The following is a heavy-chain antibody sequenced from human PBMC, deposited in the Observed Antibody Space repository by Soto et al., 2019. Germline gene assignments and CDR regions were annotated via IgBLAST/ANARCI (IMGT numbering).Heavy chain of an antibody. CDR3: ASRGGPLFTSSWYY. CDR1: GFTFSSYW. D-gene: IGHD6-13*01. CDR2: IKQDGSEK. Sequence: EVQLVESGGGLVQPGGSLRLSCAASGFTFSSYWMSWVRQAPGKGLEWVANIKQDGSEKYYVDSVKGRFTISRDNAKNSLYLHMNSLRAEDTAVYYCASRGGPLFTSSWYYWGQGTLVTVSS. J-gene: IGHJ4*02. V-gene: IGHV3-7*03.